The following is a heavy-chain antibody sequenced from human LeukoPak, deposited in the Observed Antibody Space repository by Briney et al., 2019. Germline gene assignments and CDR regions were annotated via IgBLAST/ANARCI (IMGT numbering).Heavy chain of an antibody. D-gene: IGHD6-19*01. V-gene: IGHV1-69*04. CDR2: IIPILGIA. CDR3: ARGGIAVYGMDV. J-gene: IGHJ6*02. CDR1: GGTFSSYA. Sequence: SVKVSCKASGGTFSSYAISWVRQAPGQGLEWMGRIIPILGIASYAQKFQGRVTMTRDTSTSTVYMELSSLRSEDTAVYYCARGGIAVYGMDVWGQGTTVTVSS.